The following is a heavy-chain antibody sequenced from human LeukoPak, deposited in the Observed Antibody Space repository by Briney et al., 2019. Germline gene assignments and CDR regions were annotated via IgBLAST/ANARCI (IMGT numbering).Heavy chain of an antibody. V-gene: IGHV3-48*01. J-gene: IGHJ6*02. CDR2: ISSSSSTI. CDR1: GFTFSSYS. D-gene: IGHD3-3*01. CDR3: ARQDYGFWSGYPVV. Sequence: PGGSLRLSCAASGFTFSSYSMNWVRQAPGKGLEWVSYISSSSSTIYYADSVKGRFTISRDNAKNSLYLQMNSLRAEDTAVYYCARQDYGFWSGYPVVWGQGTTVTVSS.